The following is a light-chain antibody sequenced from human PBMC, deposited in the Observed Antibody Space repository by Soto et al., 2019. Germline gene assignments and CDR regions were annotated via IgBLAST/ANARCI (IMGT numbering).Light chain of an antibody. CDR3: GYYTTNTTDV. CDR1: SSDVGAFNY. V-gene: IGLV2-14*03. J-gene: IGLJ1*01. CDR2: DVS. Sequence: QSVLTQPASVSGSLGHSIAISCTGPSSDVGAFNYVSWYQQHPGKAPKFMIFDVSSRPSGVSDRFSGSKSGNTASLTISGLQTAHGGDCYCGYYTTNTTDVFGTGTKVT.